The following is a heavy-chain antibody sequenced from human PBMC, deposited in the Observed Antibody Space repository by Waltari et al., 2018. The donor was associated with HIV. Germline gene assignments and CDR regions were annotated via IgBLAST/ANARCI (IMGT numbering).Heavy chain of an antibody. V-gene: IGHV4-39*01. D-gene: IGHD6-6*01. Sequence: QLQLQESGPRLVKPSETLSLTCTVSGGSISSSSYYWGWIRQPPGKGLEWIGNIYYSASTYYNPSLKSRVTISVDTSKNQFSLKLNSVTAADTAVYYCARTVYPVYSSSPYFDYWGQGTLVTVSS. CDR2: IYYSAST. CDR3: ARTVYPVYSSSPYFDY. J-gene: IGHJ4*02. CDR1: GGSISSSSYY.